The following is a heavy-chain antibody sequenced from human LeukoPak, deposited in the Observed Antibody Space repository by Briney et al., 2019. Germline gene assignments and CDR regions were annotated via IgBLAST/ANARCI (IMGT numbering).Heavy chain of an antibody. D-gene: IGHD6-13*01. V-gene: IGHV3-21*01. CDR2: ISSSSSYI. J-gene: IGHJ4*02. CDR3: ASLGIAAAGTIDY. CDR1: GFTFSSYS. Sequence: GGSLRLSCAASGFTFSSYSMNWVRQAPGKGLEWVSSISSSSSYIYYADSVKGRFTISRDNAKNSLYLQMNSLRAEDTAVYYCASLGIAAAGTIDYWGQGTLVTVSS.